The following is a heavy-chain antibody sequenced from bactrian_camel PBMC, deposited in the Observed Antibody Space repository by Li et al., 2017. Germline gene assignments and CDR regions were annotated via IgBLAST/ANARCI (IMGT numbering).Heavy chain of an antibody. Sequence: HVQLVESGGGLVQPGGFLRLSCAASGFTFSSHYMSWVRQAPGKGLEWVSNIYSDGSDTYYADSVKGRFTISRDVAKSTAYLQLNSLKTEDTAMYYCAGFRERARPGQGTQVTVS. CDR1: GFTFSSHY. J-gene: IGHJ4*01. D-gene: IGHD5*01. CDR2: IYSDGSDT. V-gene: IGHV3-2*01.